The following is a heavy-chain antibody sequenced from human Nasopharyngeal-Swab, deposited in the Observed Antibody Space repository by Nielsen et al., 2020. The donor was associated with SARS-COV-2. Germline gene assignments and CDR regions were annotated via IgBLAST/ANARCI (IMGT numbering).Heavy chain of an antibody. CDR3: AKDRDSGDDSDDYYHYYGMDV. V-gene: IGHV3-23*01. CDR2: ISGSDYTT. D-gene: IGHD5-12*01. CDR1: GFPFRSYA. Sequence: GVLKISCAASGFPFRSYAISWVRQAPRKGLEWVSVISGSDYTTYYADSVKGRFTISRDNSKNTVNLQMNSLRVEDTAIYYCAKDRDSGDDSDDYYHYYGMDVWGQGTTVTVFS. J-gene: IGHJ6*02.